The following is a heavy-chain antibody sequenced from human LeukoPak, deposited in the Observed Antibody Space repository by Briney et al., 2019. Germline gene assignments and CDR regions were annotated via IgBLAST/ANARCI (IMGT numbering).Heavy chain of an antibody. CDR3: AKHGVGQVLADGFDI. D-gene: IGHD1-26*01. CDR2: IWCSAGNK. J-gene: IGHJ3*02. Sequence: PGGSLRLSCAASGFTFSSFGMHWVRQAPGKGLEWVAVIWCSAGNKYYADSVKGRFTISRDNSKNTLYLQMNSLRDDDTAVYYCAKHGVGQVLADGFDIWGQGTMVTASS. V-gene: IGHV3-33*06. CDR1: GFTFSSFG.